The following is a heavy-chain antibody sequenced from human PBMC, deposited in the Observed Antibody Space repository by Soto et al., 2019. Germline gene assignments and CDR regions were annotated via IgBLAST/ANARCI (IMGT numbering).Heavy chain of an antibody. CDR1: GGTFFSYA. Sequence: SVQVPCKASGGTFFSYAIGRVRQAPGQGLEWMGGSIPIFGTANYAQKCQGRVTSTADESTSTAYMELSSLKSEDMSLYYCARHLAGMATARDWGQGTLVTVSS. D-gene: IGHD5-18*01. V-gene: IGHV1-69*13. CDR2: SIPIFGTA. J-gene: IGHJ4*02. CDR3: ARHLAGMATARD.